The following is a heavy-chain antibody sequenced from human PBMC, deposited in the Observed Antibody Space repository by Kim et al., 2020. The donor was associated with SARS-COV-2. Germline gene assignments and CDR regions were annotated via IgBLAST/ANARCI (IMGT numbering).Heavy chain of an antibody. Sequence: ASVKVSCKVSGYTLTELSMHWVRQAPGKGLEWMGGFDPEDGETIYAQKFQGRVTMTEDTSTDTAYMELSSLRSEDTAVYYCATANFDWLFRHFDYWGQGTLITVSS. D-gene: IGHD3-9*01. CDR2: FDPEDGET. J-gene: IGHJ4*02. CDR3: ATANFDWLFRHFDY. V-gene: IGHV1-24*01. CDR1: GYTLTELS.